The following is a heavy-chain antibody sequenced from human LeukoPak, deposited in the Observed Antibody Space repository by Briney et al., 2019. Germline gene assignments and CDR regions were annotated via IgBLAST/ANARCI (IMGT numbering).Heavy chain of an antibody. V-gene: IGHV3-30*02. CDR3: AKGYSVGQNYDFWSGYYSYFDH. J-gene: IGHJ4*02. CDR2: IRFDGTIK. Sequence: PGGSLRLSCVASGFNFSASGMHWVRQAPGKGLEWVTFIRFDGTIKYYTDSVKGRFSISRDTSKNTVFLQLDSLRTEDAAVYYCAKGYSVGQNYDFWSGYYSYFDHWGQGILVTVSS. D-gene: IGHD3-3*01. CDR1: GFNFSASG.